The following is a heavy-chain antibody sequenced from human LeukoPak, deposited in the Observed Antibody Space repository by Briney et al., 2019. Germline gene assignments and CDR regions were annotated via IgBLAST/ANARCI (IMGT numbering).Heavy chain of an antibody. J-gene: IGHJ4*02. V-gene: IGHV3-74*01. D-gene: IGHD4-23*01. CDR2: IASDGSST. Sequence: GGSLRLSCAASGFTFSSYWMNCVRQAPGKGLVWVSRIASDGSSTTYADSVKGRFSISRDNAKNTLYLQMDSLRVEDTAVYYCARGRPHGNDYWGQGTLVTVSS. CDR1: GFTFSSYW. CDR3: ARGRPHGNDY.